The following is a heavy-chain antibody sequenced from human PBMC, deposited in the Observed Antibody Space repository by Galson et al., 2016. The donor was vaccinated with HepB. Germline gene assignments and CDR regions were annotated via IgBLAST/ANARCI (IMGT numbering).Heavy chain of an antibody. CDR3: ARDPIPWYYGIWNSFRTVWFDP. CDR2: IWYDGTKE. V-gene: IGHV3-33*01. D-gene: IGHD3-3*01. J-gene: IGHJ5*02. CDR1: GFTFNNYV. Sequence: SLRLSCAASGFTFNNYVMHWVRQAPGKGLEWVAGIWYDGTKEYYADSVKGRFTISRDHSKNTLYVQMNSLRGEDTAVSFCARDPIPWYYGIWNSFRTVWFDPWGQGTPVLVSS.